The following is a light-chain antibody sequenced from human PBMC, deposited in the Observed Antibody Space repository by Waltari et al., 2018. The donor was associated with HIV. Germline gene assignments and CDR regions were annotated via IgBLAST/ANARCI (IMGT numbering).Light chain of an antibody. CDR2: DAS. V-gene: IGKV3-11*01. CDR3: QQRNNWLPSVT. CDR1: QSVSSY. Sequence: EIVLTQSPGTLSLSPGEGATLSCRASQSVSSYVAWYQHKPGQAPRLLIYDASKRATGLPARFSGSGSGTYFTLTISSLEPEDFAVYYCQQRNNWLPSVTFGGGTRVEI. J-gene: IGKJ4*01.